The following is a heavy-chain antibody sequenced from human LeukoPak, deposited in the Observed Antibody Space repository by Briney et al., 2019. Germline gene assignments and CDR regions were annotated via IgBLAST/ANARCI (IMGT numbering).Heavy chain of an antibody. CDR3: AKSTSNWSRFDY. D-gene: IGHD2-2*01. J-gene: IGHJ4*02. CDR1: GFTFRSYA. Sequence: GGSLRLACAASGFTFRSYAMSWVRQAPGKGLELVSAISAGANNIYYADSVKGRFTISRDNSKNTLYLQMNSLRAEDTAVYHCAKSTSNWSRFDYWGQGTLVTVSS. V-gene: IGHV3-23*01. CDR2: ISAGANNI.